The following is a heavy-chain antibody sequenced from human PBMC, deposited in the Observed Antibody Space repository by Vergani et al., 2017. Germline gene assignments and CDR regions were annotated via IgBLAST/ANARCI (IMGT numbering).Heavy chain of an antibody. V-gene: IGHV4-4*07. CDR3: ARVGITIFGGGDWFDP. CDR2: IYTSGST. CDR1: GGSISSYY. Sequence: QVQLQESGPGLVKPSETLSLTCTVSGGSISSYYWSWIRQPAGKGLEWIGRIYTSGSTNYNPSLKSRVTMSVDTSKNQFSLKLSSVTAADTAVYYFARVGITIFGGGDWFDPWGQGTLVTVSS. D-gene: IGHD3-3*01. J-gene: IGHJ5*02.